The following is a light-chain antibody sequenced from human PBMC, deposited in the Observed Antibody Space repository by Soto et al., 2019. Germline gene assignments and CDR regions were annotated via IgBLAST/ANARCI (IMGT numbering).Light chain of an antibody. J-gene: IGKJ4*01. CDR3: QKYNSAPLT. CDR1: QTISGR. CDR2: KAS. V-gene: IGKV1-27*01. Sequence: IKCTQSVSTLSGSVGDRATITCRASQTISGRLAWYQQKPGNAPKLLIYKASTMQAGVPPRCSGSGSGTDFTLTISSLQPEDVAAYYCQKYNSAPLTFGGGTKVDIK.